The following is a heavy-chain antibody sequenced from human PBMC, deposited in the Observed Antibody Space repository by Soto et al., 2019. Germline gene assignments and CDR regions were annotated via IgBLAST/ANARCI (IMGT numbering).Heavy chain of an antibody. CDR1: GFTFTSYA. J-gene: IGHJ5*02. CDR3: ARDKGYYGFEGWFDP. CDR2: INSGNGNT. D-gene: IGHD3-10*01. V-gene: IGHV1-3*01. Sequence: QVQLVQSGAEVKKPGASVKLSCKASGFTFTSYAMHWVRQAPGQRLEWMGWINSGNGNTKYSQKFQGRVTITRDTSASIVYMELSSLRSEGTAVYFCARDKGYYGFEGWFDPWGQGTRVTVSS.